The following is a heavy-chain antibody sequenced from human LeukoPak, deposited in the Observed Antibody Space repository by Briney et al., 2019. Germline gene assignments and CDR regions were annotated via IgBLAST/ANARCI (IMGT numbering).Heavy chain of an antibody. V-gene: IGHV3-7*01. D-gene: IGHD2-21*02. Sequence: PGGSLRLSCAASGFKFRRYWMSWVRQAPGKGLEWVANIKQDGSEKYYVDSVKGRFTISRDNAKNSLYLQMNSLRAEDTAVYYCARDLTYCGGDCYSRPLDYWGQGTLVAVSS. CDR3: ARDLTYCGGDCYSRPLDY. CDR1: GFKFRRYW. CDR2: IKQDGSEK. J-gene: IGHJ4*02.